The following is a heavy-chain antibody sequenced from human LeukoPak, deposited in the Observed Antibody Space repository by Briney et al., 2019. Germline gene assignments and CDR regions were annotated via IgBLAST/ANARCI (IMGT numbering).Heavy chain of an antibody. CDR1: GFTFSSYA. V-gene: IGHV3-23*01. CDR2: IIGSGGST. Sequence: GGSLRLSCAASGFTFSSYAMSWVRQAPGKGLEWVSVIIGSGGSTYYADSVKGRFTISRDNSKNTLYLQMNSLRAEDTAVYYCAKGSAAATGAFTLFDYWGQGTLVTASS. J-gene: IGHJ4*02. D-gene: IGHD6-13*01. CDR3: AKGSAAATGAFTLFDY.